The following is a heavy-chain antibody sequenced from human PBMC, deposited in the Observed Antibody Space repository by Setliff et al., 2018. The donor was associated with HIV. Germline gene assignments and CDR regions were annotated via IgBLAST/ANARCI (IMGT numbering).Heavy chain of an antibody. CDR3: AREEGDAFDI. J-gene: IGHJ3*02. CDR2: IDHSGST. V-gene: IGHV4-34*01. Sequence: SETLSLTCAVYDGSFSGYYWSWIRQPPGKGLEWIGEIDHSGSTNYNPSLRSRVIMSMDTSKNQFSLKLSSVTAADTAVYYCAREEGDAFDIWGQGTMVTVS. CDR1: DGSFSGYY.